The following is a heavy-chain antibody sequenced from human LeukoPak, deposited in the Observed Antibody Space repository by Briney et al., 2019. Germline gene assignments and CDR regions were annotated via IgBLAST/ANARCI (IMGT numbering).Heavy chain of an antibody. D-gene: IGHD3-10*01. CDR1: GGSISSSSYY. V-gene: IGHV4-39*07. CDR3: ARFSRPHITMVRGGFDY. CDR2: IYYSGST. Sequence: SETLSLTCTVSGGSISSSSYYWGWIRQPPGKGLEWIGSIYYSGSTYYNPSLKSRVTISVDTSKNQFSLKLSSVTAADTAVYYCARFSRPHITMVRGGFDYWGQGTLVTVSS. J-gene: IGHJ4*02.